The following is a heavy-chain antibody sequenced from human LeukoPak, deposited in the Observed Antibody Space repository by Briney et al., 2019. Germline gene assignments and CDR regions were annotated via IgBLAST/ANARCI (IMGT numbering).Heavy chain of an antibody. J-gene: IGHJ4*02. CDR3: ARGVDTAMAYFDY. V-gene: IGHV4-34*01. CDR2: INHSGST. D-gene: IGHD5-18*01. Sequence: ASETLSLTCAVYGGSFSGYYWSWIRQPPVKGLEWIGEINHSGSTNYNPSLKSRVTISVDTSKNQFSLKLSSVTAADTAVYYCARGVDTAMAYFDYWGQGTLVTVSS. CDR1: GGSFSGYY.